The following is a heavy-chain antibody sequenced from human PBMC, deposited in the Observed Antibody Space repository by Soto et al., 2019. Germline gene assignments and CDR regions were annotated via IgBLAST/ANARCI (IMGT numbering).Heavy chain of an antibody. CDR2: ISSSSSYI. J-gene: IGHJ4*02. CDR3: ARGRGLELISARYYFDY. D-gene: IGHD1-7*01. CDR1: GFTFSSYS. V-gene: IGHV3-21*01. Sequence: GGSLRLSCAASGFTFSSYSMNWVRQAPGKGLEWVSSISSSSSYIYYADSVKGRFTISRDNAKNSLYLQMNSLRAEDTAVYYCARGRGLELISARYYFDYWGQGTLVTVSS.